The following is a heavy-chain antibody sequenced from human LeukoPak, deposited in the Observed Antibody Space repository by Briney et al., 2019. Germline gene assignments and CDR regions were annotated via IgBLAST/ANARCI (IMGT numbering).Heavy chain of an antibody. J-gene: IGHJ4*02. V-gene: IGHV3-48*01. Sequence: GGSLRLSCAASGFTFSSYSMNWVRQAPGKGLEWVSYISSSSRTINYADSVKGRFTISRDNAKNSLYLQMNSLRAEDTAVYYCARNKKGDRYTYGHDYWGQGTLVTVSS. CDR3: ARNKKGDRYTYGHDY. CDR2: ISSSSRTI. CDR1: GFTFSSYS. D-gene: IGHD5-18*01.